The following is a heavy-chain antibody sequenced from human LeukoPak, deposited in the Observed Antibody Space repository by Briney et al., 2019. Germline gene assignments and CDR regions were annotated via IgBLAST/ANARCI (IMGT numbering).Heavy chain of an antibody. D-gene: IGHD3-22*01. CDR2: ITGGGDTT. CDR3: ARGFHRYYYDSGAYSVY. V-gene: IGHV3-23*01. Sequence: GGSLRLSCAASGFTFSSYAMTWVRQAPGKGLEWVPAITGGGDTTYYADSVKGRFTISRDNSKNTLYLQMNNLRAEDTAVYYCARGFHRYYYDSGAYSVYWGQGTLVTVSS. CDR1: GFTFSSYA. J-gene: IGHJ4*02.